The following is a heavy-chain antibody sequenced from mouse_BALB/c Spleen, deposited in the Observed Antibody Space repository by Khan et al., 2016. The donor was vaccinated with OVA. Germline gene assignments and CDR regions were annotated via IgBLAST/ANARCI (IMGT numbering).Heavy chain of an antibody. D-gene: IGHD1-2*01. CDR1: GYTFTSYW. CDR3: TRYNYDGSRLYAMDY. CDR2: IGPGSGST. J-gene: IGHJ4*01. V-gene: IGHV1S41*01. Sequence: DLVKPGASVKLSCKASGYTFTSYWINWIKQRPGQGLEWIGRIGPGSGSTSFNEMFKGKAILTVDISSSTAYIQLNSLSSEDSAVYYSTRYNYDGSRLYAMDYWGQGTSVTVSS.